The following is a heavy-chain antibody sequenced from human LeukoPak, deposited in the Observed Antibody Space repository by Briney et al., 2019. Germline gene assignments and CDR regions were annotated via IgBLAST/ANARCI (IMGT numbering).Heavy chain of an antibody. CDR2: MNPNSGNT. D-gene: IGHD1-26*01. V-gene: IGHV1-8*01. Sequence: ASVKVSCKASGYTFTSYDINWVRQATGQGLEWMGWMNPNSGNTGYAQKFQGRVTMTRNTSISTAYMELSSLRSENTAVYYCARRSEWELLGDAFDIWGQGTMVTVSS. CDR3: ARRSEWELLGDAFDI. J-gene: IGHJ3*02. CDR1: GYTFTSYD.